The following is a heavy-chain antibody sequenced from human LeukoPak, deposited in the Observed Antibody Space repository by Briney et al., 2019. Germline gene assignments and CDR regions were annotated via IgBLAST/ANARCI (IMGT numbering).Heavy chain of an antibody. V-gene: IGHV4-61*02. CDR3: ARGAGQWLGPFDP. CDR1: GGSISSESFY. J-gene: IGHJ5*02. Sequence: SSETLSLTCTVSGGSISSESFYWNWIRQPAGKGLEWFGRMYPNGNFNYNPSLKGRVTISIDTSKNQFVLKLTSVTAADTAVYYCARGAGQWLGPFDPWGQGILVTVSS. D-gene: IGHD6-19*01. CDR2: MYPNGNF.